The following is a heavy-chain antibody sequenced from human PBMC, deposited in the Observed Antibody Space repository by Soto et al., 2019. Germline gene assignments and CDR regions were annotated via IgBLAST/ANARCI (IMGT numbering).Heavy chain of an antibody. CDR2: IIPIFGTA. Sequence: QVQLVQSGAEVKKPGSSVQVSCKASGGTFSSYAFSWVRQAPGQGLEWMGGIIPIFGTADYAQKFQGRVTITADESPSTDHLELRSMRSEDTAVYYCASWLKEASIGGHYYYGMDVWGQGTTVTVSS. V-gene: IGHV1-69*12. J-gene: IGHJ6*02. CDR1: GGTFSSYA. D-gene: IGHD2-2*01. CDR3: ASWLKEASIGGHYYYGMDV.